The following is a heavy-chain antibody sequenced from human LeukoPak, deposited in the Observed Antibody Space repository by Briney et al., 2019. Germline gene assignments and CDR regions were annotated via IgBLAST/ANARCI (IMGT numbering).Heavy chain of an antibody. CDR2: IKRDGSQK. Sequence: GGSLRLSCAAPEFIFSSNWMGWVRQAPGKGLEWVAHIKRDGSQKYYLDSVKGRFTISRDNAKNSLYLQVNSLRVEDTAVYYCARLGLEVGGPNWFDPWGQGTLVTVSS. D-gene: IGHD1-1*01. J-gene: IGHJ5*02. V-gene: IGHV3-7*01. CDR1: EFIFSSNW. CDR3: ARLGLEVGGPNWFDP.